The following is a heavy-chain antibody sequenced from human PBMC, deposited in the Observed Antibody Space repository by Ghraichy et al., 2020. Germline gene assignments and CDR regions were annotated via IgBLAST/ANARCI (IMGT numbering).Heavy chain of an antibody. V-gene: IGHV3-48*02. D-gene: IGHD2-15*01. J-gene: IGHJ6*02. Sequence: GESLNISCAASGFTLSNYAMNWVRQAPGKGLEWVSYITSTGTTMYYADSVKGRFTLSRDSAKNSLFLQMNSLRDEDTALYYCAPDLGYCSSGTCYPYYYSGMDVWGHGSLVTVSS. CDR3: APDLGYCSSGTCYPYYYSGMDV. CDR1: GFTLSNYA. CDR2: ITSTGTTM.